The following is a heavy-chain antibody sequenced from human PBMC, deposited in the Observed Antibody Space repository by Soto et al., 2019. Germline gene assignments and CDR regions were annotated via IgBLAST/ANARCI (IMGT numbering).Heavy chain of an antibody. Sequence: EVQLVESGGGLVQPGGSLRLSCAASGFTFSSYLMHWVRQAPGKVLVWVSRINSDGSSTSYADSVKGRFTISRDNAKNTLYLQMNSLRAEDTAVYYCARGGAVAGTAFDYWGQGTLVTVSS. CDR1: GFTFSSYL. V-gene: IGHV3-74*01. J-gene: IGHJ4*02. CDR3: ARGGAVAGTAFDY. CDR2: INSDGSST. D-gene: IGHD6-19*01.